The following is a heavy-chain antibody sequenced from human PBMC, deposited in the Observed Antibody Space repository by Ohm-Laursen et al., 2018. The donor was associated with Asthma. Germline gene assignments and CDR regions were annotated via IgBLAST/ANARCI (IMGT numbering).Heavy chain of an antibody. J-gene: IGHJ4*02. CDR1: GFTFSSYA. D-gene: IGHD3-22*01. CDR2: ISYDGSNK. V-gene: IGHV3-30-3*01. Sequence: RSLRLSCTASGFTFSSYAMHWVRQAPGKGLEWVAVISYDGSNKYYADSVKGRFTISRDNSKNTLYLQMNSLRAEDTAVYYCARGKYYYDSSGYYHTFLFDYWGQGTLVTVSS. CDR3: ARGKYYYDSSGYYHTFLFDY.